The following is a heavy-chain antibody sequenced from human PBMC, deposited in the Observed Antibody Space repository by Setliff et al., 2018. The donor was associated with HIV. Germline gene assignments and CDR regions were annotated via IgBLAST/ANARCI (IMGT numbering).Heavy chain of an antibody. J-gene: IGHJ5*02. CDR3: ARHAGTTVITNWFDP. Sequence: LSITCTVSGGSISSSSYYWGWIRQPPGKGLEWIGSMSYSGSSYYNPSLTSRVTISVDTSKNQFSLKLSSVTAADTAIYYCARHAGTTVITNWFDPWGQGTLVTVSS. CDR1: GGSISSSSYY. CDR2: MSYSGSS. V-gene: IGHV4-39*01. D-gene: IGHD4-17*01.